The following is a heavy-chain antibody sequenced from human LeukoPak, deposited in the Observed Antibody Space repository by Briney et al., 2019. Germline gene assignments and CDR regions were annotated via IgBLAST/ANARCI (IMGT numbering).Heavy chain of an antibody. CDR2: INHSGST. Sequence: KPSETLSLTCAVYGGSFSGYYWSWIRQPPGKGLEWIGEINHSGSTNYNPSLKSRVTISVDTSKNQFSLKLSSVTAADTAVYYCARSVITMIAGWFDPWGQGTLVTVSS. V-gene: IGHV4-34*01. D-gene: IGHD3-22*01. CDR3: ARSVITMIAGWFDP. CDR1: GGSFSGYY. J-gene: IGHJ5*02.